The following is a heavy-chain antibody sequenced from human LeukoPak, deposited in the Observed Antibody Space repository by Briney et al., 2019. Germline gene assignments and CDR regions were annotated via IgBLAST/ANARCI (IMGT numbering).Heavy chain of an antibody. CDR1: GFTVSSNY. J-gene: IGHJ4*02. V-gene: IGHV3-66*02. Sequence: GGSLRLSCAASGFTVSSNYMSWVRQAPGKGLEWVSVIYSGGSTYYADSVKGRFTISRDNSKNTLYLQMNSLRAEDTAIYYCAKVSPINPSGYLDYWGQGTLVTVPS. CDR2: IYSGGST. D-gene: IGHD3-3*01. CDR3: AKVSPINPSGYLDY.